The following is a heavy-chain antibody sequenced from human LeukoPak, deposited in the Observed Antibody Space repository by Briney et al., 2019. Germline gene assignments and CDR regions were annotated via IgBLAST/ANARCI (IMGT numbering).Heavy chain of an antibody. J-gene: IGHJ4*02. Sequence: GGSLRLSCAASGFTVSSNYMSWARQAPGKGLEWVSVIYSGGSTYYADSVKGRFTISRDNSKNTLYLQMNSLRAEDTAVYYCARGYKYSSGWYYFDYWGQGTLVTVSS. CDR2: IYSGGST. CDR3: ARGYKYSSGWYYFDY. CDR1: GFTVSSNY. D-gene: IGHD6-19*01. V-gene: IGHV3-66*01.